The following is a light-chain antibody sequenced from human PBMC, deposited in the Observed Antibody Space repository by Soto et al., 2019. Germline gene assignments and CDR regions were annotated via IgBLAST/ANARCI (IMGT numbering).Light chain of an antibody. CDR2: GAS. V-gene: IGKV3-15*01. CDR1: QSISIN. J-gene: IGKJ1*01. CDR3: QKYDNWPQT. Sequence: EIVLTHSPGTLSVSPGYIVTLSCRASQSISINLAWYQHKPGQAPRLLIYGASTRATGIPARFSGRGSGTEFTLTISSLQSVDFAVYYCQKYDNWPQTFGQGTKVDIK.